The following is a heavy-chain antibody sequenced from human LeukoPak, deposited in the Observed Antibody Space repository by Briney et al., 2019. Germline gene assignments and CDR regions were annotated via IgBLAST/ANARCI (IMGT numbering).Heavy chain of an antibody. CDR1: GFTFSSYA. CDR2: ISGSGGST. Sequence: GGSLRLSCAASGFTFSSYAMSWVRQAPGKGLEWVSAISGSGGSTYYADSVKGRFTISRDNSKNTLYLQMNGLRAEDTAVYYCAKDRGYCSSTSCYAGPIDYWGQGTPVTVSS. V-gene: IGHV3-23*01. D-gene: IGHD2-2*01. J-gene: IGHJ4*02. CDR3: AKDRGYCSSTSCYAGPIDY.